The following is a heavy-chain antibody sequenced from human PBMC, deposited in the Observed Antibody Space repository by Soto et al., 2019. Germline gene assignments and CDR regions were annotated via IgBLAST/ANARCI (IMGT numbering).Heavy chain of an antibody. CDR3: ARHPERIAEIGWFDP. Sequence: VGSLRLSWAASGFTFSSYGMHWVRQATGKGLEWVAVIWYDGSNKYYADSVKGRFTISRDNSKNTLYLQMNSLRAEDTAVYYCARHPERIAEIGWFDPWGQGTLVTAPQ. D-gene: IGHD6-13*01. CDR2: IWYDGSNK. CDR1: GFTFSSYG. J-gene: IGHJ5*02. V-gene: IGHV3-33*01.